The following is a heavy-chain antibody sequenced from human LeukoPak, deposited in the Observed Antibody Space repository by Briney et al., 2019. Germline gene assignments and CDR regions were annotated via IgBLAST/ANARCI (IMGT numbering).Heavy chain of an antibody. V-gene: IGHV4-38-2*02. CDR2: IYHSGST. D-gene: IGHD3-9*01. CDR1: GYSISSGYY. J-gene: IGHJ5*02. CDR3: ARDRDDILTAYSFDP. Sequence: PSETLSLTCTVSGYSISSGYYWGWIRQPPGKGLEWIGSIYHSGSTYYNPSLKSRVTISVDTSKNQFSLNLSSVTAADTAVYYCARDRDDILTAYSFDPWGQGTLVTVSS.